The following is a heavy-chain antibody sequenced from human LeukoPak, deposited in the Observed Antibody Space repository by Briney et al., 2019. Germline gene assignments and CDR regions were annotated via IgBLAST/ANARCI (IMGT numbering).Heavy chain of an antibody. D-gene: IGHD2-2*01. CDR3: AKEIVVVPAAIQYDAFDI. V-gene: IGHV3-30*02. CDR2: IRYDGSNK. Sequence: GGSLRLSCAASGFTFSSYGMHWVRQAPGKGLEWVAFIRYDGSNKYYADSVKGRFTISRDNSKNTLYLQMNSLRAEDTAVYYCAKEIVVVPAAIQYDAFDIWGQGTMVTVSS. CDR1: GFTFSSYG. J-gene: IGHJ3*02.